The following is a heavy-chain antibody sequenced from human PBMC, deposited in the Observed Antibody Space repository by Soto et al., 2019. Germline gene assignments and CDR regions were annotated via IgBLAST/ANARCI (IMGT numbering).Heavy chain of an antibody. J-gene: IGHJ4*02. CDR1: GGSISSYSYY. CDR3: ASLRVGATADY. V-gene: IGHV4-39*01. CDR2: IYYSGST. Sequence: SEPLSLTCIVSGGSISSYSYYWGWIRQPPGKGLEWIGSIYYSGSTHYNPSLKSRVTISVDTSKNQFSLKLSSVTAADTAVYYCASLRVGATADYWGQGTLVTVSS. D-gene: IGHD1-26*01.